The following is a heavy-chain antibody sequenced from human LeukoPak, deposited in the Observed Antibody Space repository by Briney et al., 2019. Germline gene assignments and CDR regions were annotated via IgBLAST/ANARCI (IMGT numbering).Heavy chain of an antibody. Sequence: ASVKVSCKASGYTFTGYYMHWVRQAPGQRLEWMGWINAGNGNTKYSQEFQGRVTITRDTSASTAYMELSSLRAEDTAVYYCARVGTSSLRDWFDPWGQGTLVTVSS. V-gene: IGHV1-3*03. D-gene: IGHD2-8*01. CDR2: INAGNGNT. J-gene: IGHJ5*02. CDR1: GYTFTGYY. CDR3: ARVGTSSLRDWFDP.